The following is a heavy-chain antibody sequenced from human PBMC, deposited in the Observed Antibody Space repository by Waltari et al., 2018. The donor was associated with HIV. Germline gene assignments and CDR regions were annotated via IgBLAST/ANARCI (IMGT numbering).Heavy chain of an antibody. J-gene: IGHJ4*02. CDR3: ARGHSTVTTSAGVFDY. CDR2: IYHSGST. CDR1: GYSISSGYY. V-gene: IGHV4-38-2*01. D-gene: IGHD4-17*01. Sequence: QVQLQESGPGLVKPSETLPLTRAVSGYSISSGYYWGWIRQPPGKGLEWIGSIYHSGSTYYNPSLKSRVTISVDTSKNQFSLKLSSVTAADTAVYYCARGHSTVTTSAGVFDYWGQGTLVTVSS.